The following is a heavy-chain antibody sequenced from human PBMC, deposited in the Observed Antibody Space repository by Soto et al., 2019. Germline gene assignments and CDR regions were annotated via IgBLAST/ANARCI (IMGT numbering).Heavy chain of an antibody. J-gene: IGHJ4*02. CDR1: GGTFSSYT. D-gene: IGHD5-12*01. CDR3: ARDTYSGYDSTAHTDDY. Sequence: QVQLVQSGAEVKKPGSSVKVSCKASGGTFSSYTISWVRQAPGQGLEWMGRIIPILGIANYAQKFQGRVTITADKSTSTAYIDLSSLRSEDTAVYYCARDTYSGYDSTAHTDDYWGQGTLVTVSS. CDR2: IIPILGIA. V-gene: IGHV1-69*08.